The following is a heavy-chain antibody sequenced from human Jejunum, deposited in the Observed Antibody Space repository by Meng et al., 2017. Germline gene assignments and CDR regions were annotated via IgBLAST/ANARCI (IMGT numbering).Heavy chain of an antibody. CDR1: GGSVSSGSYY. V-gene: IGHV4-61*01. Sequence: PETLSLTCTVSGGSVSSGSYYWSWIRQPPGKGLEWIGYIYYSGSTNYNPSLKSRVTISVDTSKNQFSLKLSSVTAADTAVYYCARVPEVGATSVGSFDYWGQGTLVTVSS. CDR3: ARVPEVGATSVGSFDY. D-gene: IGHD1-26*01. J-gene: IGHJ4*02. CDR2: IYYSGST.